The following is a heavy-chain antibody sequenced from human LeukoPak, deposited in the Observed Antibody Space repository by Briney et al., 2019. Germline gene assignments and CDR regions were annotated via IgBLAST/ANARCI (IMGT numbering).Heavy chain of an antibody. J-gene: IGHJ4*02. V-gene: IGHV1-8*01. CDR2: MTPNSGTT. CDR1: GYTFTSYD. D-gene: IGHD3-10*01. CDR3: AIRFSRSSGSAIDY. Sequence: ASVTVSCKASGYTFTSYDINWVRQAKAQGLEWMGWMTPNSGTTGYAEKFQGRVTMTRNTSISTAYMALSSLRSEDAAVYYCAIRFSRSSGSAIDYWGQGTLVTVAS.